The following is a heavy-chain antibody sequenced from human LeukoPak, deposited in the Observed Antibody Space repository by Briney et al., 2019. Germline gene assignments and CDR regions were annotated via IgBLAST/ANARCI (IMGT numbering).Heavy chain of an antibody. V-gene: IGHV4-34*01. D-gene: IGHD3-9*01. J-gene: IGHJ4*02. CDR2: INHSGST. CDR3: ASGLTDLDY. Sequence: SETLSLTCAVYGGSFSGYYWSWIRQPLGKGLEWIGEINHSGSTNYNPSLKSRVTISVDTSKNQFSLKLSSVTAADTAVYYCASGLTDLDYWGQGTLVTVSS. CDR1: GGSFSGYY.